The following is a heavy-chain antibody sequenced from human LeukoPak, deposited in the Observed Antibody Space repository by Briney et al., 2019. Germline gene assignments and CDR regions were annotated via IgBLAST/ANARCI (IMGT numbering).Heavy chain of an antibody. J-gene: IGHJ4*02. CDR1: GFTFSDYY. V-gene: IGHV3-11*01. CDR3: AKDILAAGLFFDF. CDR2: ISSSGSTI. Sequence: GGSLRLSCAASGFTFSDYYTSWIRQAPGKGLEWVSYISSSGSTIYYADSVKGRFTISRDNAKNSLYLQMNSLRAEDTAVYYCAKDILAAGLFFDFWGQGTLVTVSS. D-gene: IGHD6-13*01.